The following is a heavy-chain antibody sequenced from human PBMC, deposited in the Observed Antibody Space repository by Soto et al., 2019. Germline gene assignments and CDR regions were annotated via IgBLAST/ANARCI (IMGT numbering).Heavy chain of an antibody. CDR3: AKDPMVRGVIGVGESWFDP. CDR2: ISWNSGSI. Sequence: PGGSLRLSCAASGFTFDDYAMHWVRQAPGKGLEWVSGISWNSGSIGYADSVKGRFTISRDNAKNSLYLQMNSLRAEDTALYYCAKDPMVRGVIGVGESWFDPWGQGTLVTVSS. J-gene: IGHJ5*02. CDR1: GFTFDDYA. D-gene: IGHD3-10*01. V-gene: IGHV3-9*01.